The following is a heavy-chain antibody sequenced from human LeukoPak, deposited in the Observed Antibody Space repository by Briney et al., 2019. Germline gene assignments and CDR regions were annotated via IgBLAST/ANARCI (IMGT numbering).Heavy chain of an antibody. J-gene: IGHJ4*02. CDR2: ISGSGGST. CDR3: AKTQRALFIRYYYDSSGEDYFDY. V-gene: IGHV3-23*01. D-gene: IGHD3-22*01. Sequence: GGSLRLSCAASGFTFSSYAMSWVRQAPGKGLEWVSAISGSGGSTYYADSVKGRFTISRDNSKNTLYLQMNSLRAEDTAVYYCAKTQRALFIRYYYDSSGEDYFDYWGQGTLVTVSS. CDR1: GFTFSSYA.